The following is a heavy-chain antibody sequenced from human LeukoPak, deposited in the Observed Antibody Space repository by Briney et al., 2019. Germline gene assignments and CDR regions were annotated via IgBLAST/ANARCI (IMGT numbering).Heavy chain of an antibody. Sequence: GGSLRLSCAASGLTFSNSAMSWVRQAPGKGLEWVSAISGSGGSTYFADSVKGRFTISRDNSKNTLYLQMNSLRAEDTAVYYCAKDPSRYSSGWYVAFDIWGQGTMVAASS. V-gene: IGHV3-23*01. CDR2: ISGSGGST. CDR1: GLTFSNSA. CDR3: AKDPSRYSSGWYVAFDI. D-gene: IGHD6-19*01. J-gene: IGHJ3*02.